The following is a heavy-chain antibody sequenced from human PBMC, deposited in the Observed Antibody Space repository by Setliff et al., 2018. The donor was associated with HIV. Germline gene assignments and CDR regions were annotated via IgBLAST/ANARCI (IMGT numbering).Heavy chain of an antibody. J-gene: IGHJ4*02. D-gene: IGHD2-21*01. CDR1: GFSLSNYW. CDR2: IKEDGSDI. CDR3: VRDGARLDY. Sequence: GGSLRLSCVGTGFSLSNYWMGWVRQAPGKGLEWVANIKEDGSDIYYVDSVKCRFTISRDNARNSLFLQMNSLRGDDTAVYYCVRDGARLDYWGQGTQVTVSS. V-gene: IGHV3-7*01.